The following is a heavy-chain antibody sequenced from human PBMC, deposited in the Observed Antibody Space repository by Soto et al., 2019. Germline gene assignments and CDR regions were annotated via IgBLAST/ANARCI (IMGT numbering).Heavy chain of an antibody. D-gene: IGHD6-13*01. CDR2: IYYSGST. CDR1: GGSISSSSYY. J-gene: IGHJ6*02. Sequence: QLQLQESGPGLVKPSETLSLTCTVSGGSISSSSYYWGWIRQPPGKGLEWIGSIYYSGSTYYNPYLKRRVTLSVDTSKNQFSLKLSSVTSADTAVYYCARQIPTRYSSSWYYYYYGMDVWGQGTTVTVSS. CDR3: ARQIPTRYSSSWYYYYYGMDV. V-gene: IGHV4-39*01.